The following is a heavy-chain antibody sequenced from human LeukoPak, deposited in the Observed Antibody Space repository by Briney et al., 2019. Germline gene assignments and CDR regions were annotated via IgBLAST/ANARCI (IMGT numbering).Heavy chain of an antibody. CDR2: MNPNSGNT. CDR3: ARGKETPYYYYMDV. Sequence: ASVKVSCKASGHTFTSYDINWVRQATGQGLEWMGWMNPNSGNTGYAQKFQGRVTMTRNTSISTAYMELSSLRSEDTAVYYCARGKETPYYYYMDVWGKGTTVTVSS. J-gene: IGHJ6*03. V-gene: IGHV1-8*01. CDR1: GHTFTSYD.